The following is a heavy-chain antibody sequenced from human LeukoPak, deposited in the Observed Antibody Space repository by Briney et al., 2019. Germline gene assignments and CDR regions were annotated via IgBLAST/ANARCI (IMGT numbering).Heavy chain of an antibody. CDR1: GGSITDGTFY. CDR3: ARAGILSTGDYFDP. Sequence: SETLSLTCIVSGGSITDGTFYWGWTRDSPGKGLEWIGTIHHSGSTFYNPSLQSRVTISVNTSKNQFSLKLSSVTAADTAVYYCARAGILSTGDYFDPWGQGTLVTVSS. V-gene: IGHV4-39*07. J-gene: IGHJ5*02. CDR2: IHHSGST. D-gene: IGHD5/OR15-5a*01.